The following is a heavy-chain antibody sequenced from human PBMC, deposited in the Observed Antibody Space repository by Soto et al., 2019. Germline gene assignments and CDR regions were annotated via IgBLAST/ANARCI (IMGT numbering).Heavy chain of an antibody. CDR3: ARSYLGSSSLGRGFDL. CDR2: IYYTDSA. CDR1: GGSITSSGYY. V-gene: IGHV4-31*03. Sequence: SETLSLTCSVSGGSITSSGYYLGWIRQLPGKGLEWIGYIYYTDSAYYNPSLKSRVFISVDTSKNRFSMKMGSVTEADTAVYFCARSYLGSSSLGRGFDLWGQGTLVTVSS. D-gene: IGHD6-6*01. J-gene: IGHJ4*02.